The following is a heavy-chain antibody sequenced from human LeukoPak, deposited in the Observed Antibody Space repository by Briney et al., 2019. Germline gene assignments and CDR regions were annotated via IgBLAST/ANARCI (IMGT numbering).Heavy chain of an antibody. D-gene: IGHD3-3*01. CDR2: INHSGST. CDR3: ARGRRRGTIFGVSDY. V-gene: IGHV4-34*01. Sequence: SETLSLTCAVYGGSFSGYYWSWIRQPPGKGLEWIGEINHSGSTNYNPSLKSRVTISVDTSKNQFSLKLSSVTAADTAVYYCARGRRRGTIFGVSDYWGQGTLVTVSS. CDR1: GGSFSGYY. J-gene: IGHJ4*02.